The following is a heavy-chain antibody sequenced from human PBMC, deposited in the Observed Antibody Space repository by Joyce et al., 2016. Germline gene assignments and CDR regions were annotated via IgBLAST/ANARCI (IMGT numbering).Heavy chain of an antibody. V-gene: IGHV3-23*01. J-gene: IGHJ4*02. CDR3: AKDQDYSDYSVDY. Sequence: EVQLLESGGGLVQPGGSLRLSCAASRFAFSSYAMSWVRQAPGKGLEWVSTISSSGGSTYYADSVKGRFTISRDNSENTLYLQMNSLRAGDTAVYYCAKDQDYSDYSVDYWGQGTLVTVSS. CDR2: ISSSGGST. D-gene: IGHD4-11*01. CDR1: RFAFSSYA.